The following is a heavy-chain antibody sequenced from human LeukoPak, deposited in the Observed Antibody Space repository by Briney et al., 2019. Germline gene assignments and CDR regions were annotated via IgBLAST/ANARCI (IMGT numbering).Heavy chain of an antibody. Sequence: PGGSLRLSCAASGFIFSNYWMSWVRQAPGKGLEWVASRKQDGSEKKYVDSVKGRFTISRDNAKKSLYLQMNSLRAEDTAVYYCTRDPTMVRGASDYWGQGTLVTVSS. CDR2: RKQDGSEK. CDR1: GFIFSNYW. D-gene: IGHD3-10*01. V-gene: IGHV3-7*05. CDR3: TRDPTMVRGASDY. J-gene: IGHJ4*02.